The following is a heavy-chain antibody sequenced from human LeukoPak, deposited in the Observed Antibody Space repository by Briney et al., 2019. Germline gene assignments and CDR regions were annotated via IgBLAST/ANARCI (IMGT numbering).Heavy chain of an antibody. J-gene: IGHJ6*03. CDR3: ARIAVAGSYYMDV. Sequence: PGGSLRLSCAASGFTFSSYSMNWVRQAPGKGLEWVSSISSSSIYIYYADSVKGRFTISRDNAKNSLYLQMNSLRAEDTAVYYCARIAVAGSYYMDVWGKGTTVTISS. D-gene: IGHD6-19*01. CDR1: GFTFSSYS. CDR2: ISSSSIYI. V-gene: IGHV3-21*01.